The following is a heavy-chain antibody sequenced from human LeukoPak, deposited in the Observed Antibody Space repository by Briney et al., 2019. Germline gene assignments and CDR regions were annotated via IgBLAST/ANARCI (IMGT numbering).Heavy chain of an antibody. Sequence: SETLSLTCAVYGGSFSGYYWSWIRQPPGKGLEWIGEINHSGSTNYNPSLKSRVTISVDTSKNQFSLKLSSVTAADTAVYYCARRRQRGYCSSTSCYRGYYGMDVWGQGTTVTVSS. D-gene: IGHD2-2*01. CDR3: ARRRQRGYCSSTSCYRGYYGMDV. J-gene: IGHJ6*02. CDR2: INHSGST. V-gene: IGHV4-34*01. CDR1: GGSFSGYY.